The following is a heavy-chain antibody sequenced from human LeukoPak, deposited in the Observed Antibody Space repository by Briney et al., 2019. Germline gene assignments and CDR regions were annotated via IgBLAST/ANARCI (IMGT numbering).Heavy chain of an antibody. Sequence: PSETLSLTCTVSGGSISSYYWSWIRQPAGKGPEWIGRIYTSGSTNYNPSLKSRVTMSVDTSKNQFSLKLSSVTAADTAVYYCARGYSSGWYLSRANYEFDYWGQGTLVTVSS. V-gene: IGHV4-4*07. D-gene: IGHD6-19*01. CDR3: ARGYSSGWYLSRANYEFDY. CDR2: IYTSGST. CDR1: GGSISSYY. J-gene: IGHJ4*02.